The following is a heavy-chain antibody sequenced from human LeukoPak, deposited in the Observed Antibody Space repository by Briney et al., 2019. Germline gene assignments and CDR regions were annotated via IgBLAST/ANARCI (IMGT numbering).Heavy chain of an antibody. CDR3: ARVGVIAAAIRTFDY. J-gene: IGHJ4*02. Sequence: ASVKVSCKASGYTFTGYYMHWVRQAPGQGLEWMGIINPSGGSTSYAQKFQGRVTMTRDTSTSTVYMELSSLRSEDTAMYYCARVGVIAAAIRTFDYWGQGTLVTVSS. V-gene: IGHV1-46*01. CDR1: GYTFTGYY. D-gene: IGHD6-13*01. CDR2: INPSGGST.